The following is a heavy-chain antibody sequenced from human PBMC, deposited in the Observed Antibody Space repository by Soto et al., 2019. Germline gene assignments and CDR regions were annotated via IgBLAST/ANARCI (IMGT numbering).Heavy chain of an antibody. V-gene: IGHV3-11*05. D-gene: IGHD3-9*01. CDR3: ARDADILTGSDAFDI. Sequence: PGGSLRLSCAASGFTFSDYYMSWIRQAPGKGLEWVSYISSSRSYTNYADSEKGRFTISRDNAKNSLYLQMNSLRAEDTAVYYCARDADILTGSDAFDIWGQGTMVTVSS. CDR1: GFTFSDYY. CDR2: ISSSRSYT. J-gene: IGHJ3*02.